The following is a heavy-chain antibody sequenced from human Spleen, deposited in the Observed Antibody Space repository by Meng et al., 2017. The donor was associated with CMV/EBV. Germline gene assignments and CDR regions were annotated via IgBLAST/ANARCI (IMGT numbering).Heavy chain of an antibody. V-gene: IGHV1-2*02. D-gene: IGHD4-17*01. CDR2: IEHNSGGT. Sequence: SEDSGINFIEYYINWVRQATGKGIEWMGWIEHNSGGTNYEKKFKDRITMNRDTSISTDYMELKNLRSDDAAVYYCARSFYADYGDFWGRGTLVTVSS. CDR1: GINFIEYY. J-gene: IGHJ4*02. CDR3: ARSFYADYGDF.